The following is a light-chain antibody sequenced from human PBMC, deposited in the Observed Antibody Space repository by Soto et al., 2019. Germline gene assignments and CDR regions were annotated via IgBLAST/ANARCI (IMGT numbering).Light chain of an antibody. CDR3: QKFNKWPWT. CDR2: GAS. J-gene: IGKJ1*01. V-gene: IGKV3-15*01. Sequence: EIVMTQSPATLSVSPGETATLSCRASQSVNRKVAWYQQKPGQAPRLLIYGASMRETGVPPRFSGSGSGTEFTLTISNLQSEDFAIYFCQKFNKWPWTFGQGTKVESK. CDR1: QSVNRK.